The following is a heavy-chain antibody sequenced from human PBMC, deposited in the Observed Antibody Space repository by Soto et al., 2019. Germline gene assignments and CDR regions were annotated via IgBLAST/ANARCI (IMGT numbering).Heavy chain of an antibody. Sequence: ASVKVSCKASGYTFTSYYMHWVRQAPGQGLEWMGIINPSGGSTSYAQKFQGRVTITRDTSTSTVYMELSSLRSDDTAVYYCARDGPEDCSGGACYRPCFDYWGQGTLVTVSS. CDR2: INPSGGST. V-gene: IGHV1-46*01. J-gene: IGHJ4*02. CDR1: GYTFTSYY. D-gene: IGHD2-15*01. CDR3: ARDGPEDCSGGACYRPCFDY.